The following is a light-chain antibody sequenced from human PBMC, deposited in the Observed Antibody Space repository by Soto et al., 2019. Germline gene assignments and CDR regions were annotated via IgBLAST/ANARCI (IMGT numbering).Light chain of an antibody. J-gene: IGKJ5*01. CDR3: QQRSSWPST. CDR2: HAS. CDR1: QGVXNW. V-gene: IGKV1-5*01. Sequence: DIQMTQSPSTLPASAGDSVTITCRASQGVXNWFGWDQQKPGTAPKVLXYHASTWESGVPSRLSGSGSGTDFTLTISNLEPGDFAVYYCQQRSSWPSTFGQGTRLEIK.